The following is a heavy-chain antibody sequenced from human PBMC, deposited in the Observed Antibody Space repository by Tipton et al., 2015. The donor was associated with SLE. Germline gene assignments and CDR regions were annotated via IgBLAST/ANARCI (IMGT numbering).Heavy chain of an antibody. CDR3: ARAEGSWDAFDI. J-gene: IGHJ3*02. CDR2: IDQFGSA. D-gene: IGHD2-15*01. CDR1: GGSITGYY. Sequence: TLSLTCIVSGGSITGYYWSWIRQPPGKRLEWIGYIDQFGSANYNPSLKSRVTISVDTSKNQFSLKLSSVTAADTAVYYCARAEGSWDAFDIWGQGTMVTVPS. V-gene: IGHV4-59*01.